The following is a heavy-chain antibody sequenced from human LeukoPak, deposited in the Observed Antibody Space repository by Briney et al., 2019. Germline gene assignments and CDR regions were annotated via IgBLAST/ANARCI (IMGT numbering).Heavy chain of an antibody. D-gene: IGHD3-22*01. CDR1: GFTFSSYG. V-gene: IGHV3-30*02. CDR2: IRYDGSNK. Sequence: SGGSLRLXCAAYGFTFSSYGMHWVRQAPGKGLEWVTFIRYDGSNKYYADSVKGRFTISRDNSKNTLYLQMNSLRAEDTAVYYCAKERNYYDSSGYYSVAGGPDYWGQGTLVTVSS. J-gene: IGHJ4*02. CDR3: AKERNYYDSSGYYSVAGGPDY.